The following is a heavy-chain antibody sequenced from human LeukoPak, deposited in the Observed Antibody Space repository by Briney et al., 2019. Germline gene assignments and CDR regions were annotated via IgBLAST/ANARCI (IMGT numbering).Heavy chain of an antibody. V-gene: IGHV3-23*01. D-gene: IGHD3-10*01. Sequence: GGSLRLSCAASGFTFSSYGMSWVRQAPGKGLEWVSAISGSGGSTYYADSVKGRFTISRDNSKNTLYLQMNSLRAEDTAVYYCAKDLYYYGSGSYFHWGQGTLVTVSS. CDR1: GFTFSSYG. CDR3: AKDLYYYGSGSYFH. J-gene: IGHJ4*02. CDR2: ISGSGGST.